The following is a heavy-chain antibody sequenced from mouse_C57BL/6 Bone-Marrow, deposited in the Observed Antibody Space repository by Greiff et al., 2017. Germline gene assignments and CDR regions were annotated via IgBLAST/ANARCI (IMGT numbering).Heavy chain of an antibody. CDR3: ARYSFDY. J-gene: IGHJ2*01. CDR1: GYSITSGYY. CDR2: ISYAGSN. Sequence: EVKLMESGPGLVKPSQSLSLTCSVTGYSITSGYYWNWIRQFPGNKLEWMGYISYAGSNNYNPSLKNRISLTRDTSQNQFFLKLNSVTTEDTATYYCARYSFDYWGQGTTLTVSS. D-gene: IGHD2-12*01. V-gene: IGHV3-6*01.